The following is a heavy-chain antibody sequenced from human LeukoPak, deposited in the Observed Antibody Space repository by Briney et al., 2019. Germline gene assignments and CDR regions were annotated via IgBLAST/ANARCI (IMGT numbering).Heavy chain of an antibody. CDR3: AKDIDNSGRSPQE. CDR2: IRDDGTSK. Sequence: GGSLRLSCAASGFTFSRYGIHWVRQAPGKGLEWVTFIRDDGTSKYYADSVKGRFTISRDNSKNTLFLQMNSLRAEDTAVYYCAKDIDNSGRSPQEWGQGTLVTVSS. V-gene: IGHV3-30*02. D-gene: IGHD6-25*01. J-gene: IGHJ4*02. CDR1: GFTFSRYG.